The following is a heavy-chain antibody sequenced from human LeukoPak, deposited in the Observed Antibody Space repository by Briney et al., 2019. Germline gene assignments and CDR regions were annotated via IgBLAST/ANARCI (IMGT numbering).Heavy chain of an antibody. CDR1: GFTFSSYG. CDR3: AKALGPYYDILTGYHDALDI. V-gene: IGHV3-30*18. J-gene: IGHJ3*02. CDR2: ISYDGSNK. Sequence: GGSLRLSCAASGFTFSSYGMHWVRQAPGKGLEWVAVISYDGSNKYYADSVKGRFTISRDNSKNTLYLQMNSQRAVDTAVYYCAKALGPYYDILTGYHDALDIWGQGTMVTVSS. D-gene: IGHD3-9*01.